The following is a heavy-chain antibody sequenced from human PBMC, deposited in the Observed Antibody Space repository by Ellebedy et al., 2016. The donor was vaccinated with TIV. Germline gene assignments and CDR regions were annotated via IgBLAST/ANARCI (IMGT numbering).Heavy chain of an antibody. J-gene: IGHJ4*02. D-gene: IGHD3-22*01. Sequence: GGSLRLSCAASGFTFSSFAMHWVRQAPGKGLEWLSVISGGGDSTYHAGSVKGRSTITRDNSKNTLYLQMDRLRAEDTAVYYCAKGTSSRFNYDRVGFEYWGQGALVTVSS. V-gene: IGHV3-23*01. CDR2: ISGGGDST. CDR3: AKGTSSRFNYDRVGFEY. CDR1: GFTFSSFA.